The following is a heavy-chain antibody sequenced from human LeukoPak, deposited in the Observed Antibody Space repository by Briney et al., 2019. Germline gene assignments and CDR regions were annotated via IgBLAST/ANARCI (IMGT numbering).Heavy chain of an antibody. CDR1: GGSINTNNYY. V-gene: IGHV4-39*01. J-gene: IGHJ3*02. D-gene: IGHD5/OR15-5a*01. CDR3: ARGVVYDDFGNPDTFDI. CDR2: IYYSGTT. Sequence: SETLSLTCSVSGGSINTNNYYWGWIRQPPGKGLEWIGTIYYSGTTFYNPSLQSRVTLSVDTSKNLFSLKLSSVTAADTAVYYCARGVVYDDFGNPDTFDIWGQGTMVTVSS.